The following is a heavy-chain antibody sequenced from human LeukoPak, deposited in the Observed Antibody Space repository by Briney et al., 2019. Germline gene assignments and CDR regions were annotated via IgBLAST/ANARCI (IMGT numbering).Heavy chain of an antibody. Sequence: SGTLSLTCAVSGASISSNNWWSWVRQPPGKGLEWLGEIYHSGSTKYNPSLKSRVTVSIDTSKSQFSLNLSSVTAADTAVYFCARHSATVAPLGPWGQGTLVTVSS. CDR2: IYHSGST. CDR1: GASISSNNW. CDR3: ARHSATVAPLGP. V-gene: IGHV4-4*02. J-gene: IGHJ5*02. D-gene: IGHD4-23*01.